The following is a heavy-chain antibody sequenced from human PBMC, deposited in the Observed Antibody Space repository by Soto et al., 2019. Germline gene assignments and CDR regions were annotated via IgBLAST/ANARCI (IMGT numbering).Heavy chain of an antibody. CDR1: GFTFSNYA. J-gene: IGHJ4*02. V-gene: IGHV3-23*01. Sequence: EVQLLESGGGLVQPGGSLRLSCAASGFTFSNYAMNWVRQAPGKGLEWVSVISGSGGSTYYADSVKGRFTISRDNSKNTLYLQRTSLRAEDTAVYYCASRNSGWYFDYWGQGTLVTVSS. CDR3: ASRNSGWYFDY. CDR2: ISGSGGST. D-gene: IGHD6-19*01.